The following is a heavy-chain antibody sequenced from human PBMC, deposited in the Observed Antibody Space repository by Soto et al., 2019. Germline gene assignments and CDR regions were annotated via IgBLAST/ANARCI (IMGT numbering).Heavy chain of an antibody. Sequence: ASVKVFCKASGYTFTNYGISWVRQAPGQGLEWMGWIRAYNGNTNYAQKLQGRVTMTTDTSTSTAYMELSSLRSEDTAVYYCARGLNGYLHYFDYWGQGTPVTV. J-gene: IGHJ4*02. CDR2: IRAYNGNT. CDR3: ARGLNGYLHYFDY. V-gene: IGHV1-18*01. CDR1: GYTFTNYG. D-gene: IGHD5-18*01.